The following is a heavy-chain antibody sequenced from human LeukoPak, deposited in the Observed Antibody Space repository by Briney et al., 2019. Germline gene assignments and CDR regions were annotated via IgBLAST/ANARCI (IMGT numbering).Heavy chain of an antibody. CDR2: IGSNGDDK. V-gene: IGHV3-48*03. CDR3: ARDLNGDEDFDY. CDR1: EFTFSNYA. J-gene: IGHJ4*02. D-gene: IGHD2-8*01. Sequence: GGSLRLSCAVSEFTFSNYAINWVRQAPGKGLEWLSYIGSNGDDKLYADSVKGRFTISRDDAKNSVYLQMNSLRDEDTALYYCARDLNGDEDFDYWGQGTLVTVSS.